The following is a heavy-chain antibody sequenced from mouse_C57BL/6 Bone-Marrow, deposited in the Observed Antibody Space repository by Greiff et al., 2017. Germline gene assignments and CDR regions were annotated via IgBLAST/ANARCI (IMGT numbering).Heavy chain of an antibody. Sequence: VQLQQSGAELAKPGASVKLSCKASGYTFTSYWMHWVKQRPGQGLEWIGNIHPSGGYPKYNQKFKDKATLTADTSSSTAYMQLSSLTYEDSAVDYCSTYYGSSDWGQGTTLTVSS. CDR2: IHPSGGYP. CDR1: GYTFTSYW. V-gene: IGHV1-7*01. D-gene: IGHD1-1*01. CDR3: STYYGSSD. J-gene: IGHJ2*01.